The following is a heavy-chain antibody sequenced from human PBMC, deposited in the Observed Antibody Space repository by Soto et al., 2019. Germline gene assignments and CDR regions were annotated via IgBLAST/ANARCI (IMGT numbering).Heavy chain of an antibody. Sequence: QAGGSLRLSCAASGFTFSSYWMSWVRQAPGKGLEWVANIKQDGSEKYYVDSVKGRFTISRDNAKNSLYLQMNSLRAEDTAVYYCARDRANVDTAMAHTFDIWGQGTMVTVSS. CDR1: GFTFSSYW. CDR3: ARDRANVDTAMAHTFDI. D-gene: IGHD5-18*01. CDR2: IKQDGSEK. V-gene: IGHV3-7*01. J-gene: IGHJ3*02.